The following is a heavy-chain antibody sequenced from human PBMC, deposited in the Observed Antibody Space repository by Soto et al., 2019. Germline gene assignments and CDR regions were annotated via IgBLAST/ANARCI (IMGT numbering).Heavy chain of an antibody. CDR2: ISYDGSNK. Sequence: GGSLRLSXAASGFTFSSYGMHWVRQAPGKGLEWVAVISYDGSNKYYADSVKGRFTISRDNSKNTLYLQMNSLRAEDTAVYYCATLPRGYSGYDLWYWGQGTLVTVSS. J-gene: IGHJ4*02. D-gene: IGHD5-12*01. CDR3: ATLPRGYSGYDLWY. CDR1: GFTFSSYG. V-gene: IGHV3-30*03.